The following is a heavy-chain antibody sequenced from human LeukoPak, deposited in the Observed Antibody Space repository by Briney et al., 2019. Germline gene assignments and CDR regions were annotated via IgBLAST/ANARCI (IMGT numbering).Heavy chain of an antibody. D-gene: IGHD4-17*01. CDR1: GGSFSGYY. J-gene: IGHJ5*02. V-gene: IGHV4-34*01. CDR3: APRTVMTTVPHCWFYP. CDR2: INHSGST. Sequence: SETLSLTCAVYGGSFSGYYWSWIRQPPGKGLEWIGEINHSGSTNYNPSLKSRVTISVDTSKNQFSLKLSSVTAADTAVYYCAPRTVMTTVPHCWFYPWGQGTLVTVSS.